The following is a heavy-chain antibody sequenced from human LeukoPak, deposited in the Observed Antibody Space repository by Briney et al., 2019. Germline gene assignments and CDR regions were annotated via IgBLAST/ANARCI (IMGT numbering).Heavy chain of an antibody. CDR3: ARLLSKWGHGVVDY. CDR1: GYTITSYG. D-gene: IGHD1-26*01. V-gene: IGHV1-18*01. J-gene: IGHJ4*02. CDR2: IRAYNGNT. Sequence: GASVKASCKASGYTITSYGISWVRQAPGQGLERMGWIRAYNGNTNYEQKHHGSVTMTTASSTSTANMVLRSLRSDDTAVYYCARLLSKWGHGVVDYWGQGTLVTVSS.